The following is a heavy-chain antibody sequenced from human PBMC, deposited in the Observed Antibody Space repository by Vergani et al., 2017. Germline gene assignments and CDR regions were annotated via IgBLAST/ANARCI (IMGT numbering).Heavy chain of an antibody. CDR3: TTGFPGSSWSTY. V-gene: IGHV3-49*04. J-gene: IGHJ4*01. D-gene: IGHD6-13*01. CDR2: VRNKEDGGTP. CDR1: GFTFTDYG. Sequence: VQLVESGGGVVQPGTSLRLSCAASGFTFTDYGISWVRQAPGKGLEWVGFVRNKEDGGTPEHAASVKGRFTISRDDSKAIAYLQMNSLKTEDTAVYYCTTGFPGSSWSTYWGQGTLVTVSS.